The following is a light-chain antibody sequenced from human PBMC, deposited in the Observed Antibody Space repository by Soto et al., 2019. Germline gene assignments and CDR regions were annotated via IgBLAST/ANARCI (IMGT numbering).Light chain of an antibody. CDR3: GSYSSRSTLDV. CDR1: SSDVGGSNY. Sequence: QSALTQPASVSGSPGQSITISCTGASSDVGGSNYVSWYQQHPGKAPKPMIYDVSNRPSGVSNRFSGSKSGHTASLTISGLQAEDEADYYCGSYSSRSTLDVFGTGTKLTVL. CDR2: DVS. J-gene: IGLJ1*01. V-gene: IGLV2-14*03.